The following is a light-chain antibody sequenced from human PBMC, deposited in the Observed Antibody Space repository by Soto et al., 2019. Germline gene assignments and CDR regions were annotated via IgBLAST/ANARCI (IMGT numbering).Light chain of an antibody. V-gene: IGLV1-47*01. CDR2: RNN. Sequence: QAVVTQPPSASGIPGQTVTISCSGRFSNIGSNFIYWYQQLPGTAPKLLIYRNNERPSGVPDRFSASKSGTSASLAISGLRSEDEADYHCAAWDDSLSGVVFGGGTKVTVL. CDR1: FSNIGSNF. J-gene: IGLJ3*02. CDR3: AAWDDSLSGVV.